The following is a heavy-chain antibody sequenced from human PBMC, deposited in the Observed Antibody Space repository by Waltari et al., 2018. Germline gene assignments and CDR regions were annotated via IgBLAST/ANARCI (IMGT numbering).Heavy chain of an antibody. CDR1: GITLSSYW. V-gene: IGHV3-7*01. Sequence: EVQLVESGGGLVQPGGSLRLACAASGITLSSYWMRWVRQDPGKGLEWVANLNQDGSEKYDVDSLKGRFTISIDNAKNSLYLQMNSLRAADTAVFYCARLESWYFDLWGRGTLVTVSS. CDR3: ARLESWYFDL. CDR2: LNQDGSEK. J-gene: IGHJ2*01.